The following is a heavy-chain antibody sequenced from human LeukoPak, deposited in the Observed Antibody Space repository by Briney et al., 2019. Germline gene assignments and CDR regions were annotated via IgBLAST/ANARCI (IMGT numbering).Heavy chain of an antibody. Sequence: GGSLRLSCAVSGFSVTSDYMSWVRQAPGKGLEWVSVIYTGGSTYYADSVKGRFTISTDNSKSTLYLQMNSLRAEDTAVYYCARQDSASFYDHWGQGTLVTVSS. V-gene: IGHV3-53*01. CDR1: GFSVTSDY. J-gene: IGHJ4*02. CDR2: IYTGGST. CDR3: ARQDSASFYDH. D-gene: IGHD2/OR15-2a*01.